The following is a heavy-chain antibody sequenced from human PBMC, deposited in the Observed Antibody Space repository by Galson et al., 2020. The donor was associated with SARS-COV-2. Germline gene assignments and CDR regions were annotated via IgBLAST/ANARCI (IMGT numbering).Heavy chain of an antibody. CDR1: GYTFTSYG. D-gene: IGHD3-10*01. J-gene: IGHJ6*02. V-gene: IGHV1-18*04. CDR2: ISAYNGNT. CDR3: ARESVVLLWFGEPHMASYYYYGMDV. Sequence: ASVKVSCKASGYTFTSYGISWVRQAPGQGLEWMGWISAYNGNTNYAQKLQGRVTMTTDTSTSTAYMELRSLRSDDTAVYYCARESVVLLWFGEPHMASYYYYGMDVWGQGTTVTVSS.